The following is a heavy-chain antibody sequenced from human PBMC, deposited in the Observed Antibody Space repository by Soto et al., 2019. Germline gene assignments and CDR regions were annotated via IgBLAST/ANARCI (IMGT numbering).Heavy chain of an antibody. V-gene: IGHV6-1*01. Sequence: SQTLSLTCAISGDSVPSNGASWHWIRQSPSRGLEWLGRTYYRSKWYNDYAESVKSRVTINADTSKNQLSLQLNSLTPEDTALYYCARSNSYGPPLDYWGQGALVTVSS. J-gene: IGHJ4*02. CDR1: GDSVPSNGAS. D-gene: IGHD5-18*01. CDR2: TYYRSKWYN. CDR3: ARSNSYGPPLDY.